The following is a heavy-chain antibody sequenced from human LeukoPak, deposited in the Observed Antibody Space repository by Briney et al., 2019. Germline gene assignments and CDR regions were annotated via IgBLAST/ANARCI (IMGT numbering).Heavy chain of an antibody. CDR2: ISGSGGST. V-gene: IGHV3-23*01. CDR1: GFTFGSYA. Sequence: GGSLRLSCAASGFTFGSYAMSWVRQAPGKRLEWVSAISGSGGSTYYADSVKGRFTISRDNSKNTLYLQMNSLRAEDTAVYYCAGDRATSYFDYWGQGALVTISS. CDR3: AGDRATSYFDY. D-gene: IGHD1-26*01. J-gene: IGHJ4*02.